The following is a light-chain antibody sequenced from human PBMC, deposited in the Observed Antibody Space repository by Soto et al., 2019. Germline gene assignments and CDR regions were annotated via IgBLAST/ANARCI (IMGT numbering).Light chain of an antibody. Sequence: EIVLTQSPGTLSLSPGERATLSCRASQSVSSSYLAWYQQKPGQAPRLLIYGASSRATGIPDGFSGSGSGTDFTLTISILETEDFAVYYCQQYGSSWYTFGQGTKLEIK. CDR1: QSVSSSY. CDR3: QQYGSSWYT. V-gene: IGKV3-20*01. CDR2: GAS. J-gene: IGKJ2*01.